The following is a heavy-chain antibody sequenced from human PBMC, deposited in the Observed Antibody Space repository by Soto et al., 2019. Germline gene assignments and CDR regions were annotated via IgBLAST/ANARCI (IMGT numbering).Heavy chain of an antibody. D-gene: IGHD2-2*01. CDR2: IYYSGST. CDR3: ARRGQQNGFYFDY. Sequence: QLQLQESGPGLVKPSETLSLTCTVSGGSISSSSYYWGWIRQPPGKGLEWIGSIYYSGSTYYNPSLKSRVTISVDTSKNQFSLKLSSVTAADTAVYYCARRGQQNGFYFDYWGQGTLVTVSS. J-gene: IGHJ4*02. V-gene: IGHV4-39*01. CDR1: GGSISSSSYY.